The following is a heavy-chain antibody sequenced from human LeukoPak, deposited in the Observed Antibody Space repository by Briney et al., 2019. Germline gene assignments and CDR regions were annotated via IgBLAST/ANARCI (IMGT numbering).Heavy chain of an antibody. D-gene: IGHD2-15*01. CDR1: GFTFSNYW. Sequence: GGSLRLSCAASGFTFSNYWMHWVRQAPGKGLVWVSRIKSDGSRTDYADSVKGRFTLSRDNAKNTLYLQMNSLRAEDTAVYYCARELPFDYWGQGTLVTVSS. V-gene: IGHV3-74*01. CDR3: ARELPFDY. J-gene: IGHJ4*02. CDR2: IKSDGSRT.